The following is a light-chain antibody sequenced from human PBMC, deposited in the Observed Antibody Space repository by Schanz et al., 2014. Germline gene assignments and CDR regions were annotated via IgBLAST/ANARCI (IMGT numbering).Light chain of an antibody. V-gene: IGKV3D-20*02. CDR2: GAS. CDR1: QSIRSTY. CDR3: QQRSNWPLT. J-gene: IGKJ4*01. Sequence: EIVLTQSPGTLSLSPGERATLSCRASQSIRSTYLAWYQQKSGQAPRLLIYGASTRATGIPDRFSGSGSGTDFTLTISRLEPEDFAVYYCQQRSNWPLTFGGGTKVEIK.